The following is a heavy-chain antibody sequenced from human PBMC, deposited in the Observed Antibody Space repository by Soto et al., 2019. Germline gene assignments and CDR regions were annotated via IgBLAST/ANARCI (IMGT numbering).Heavy chain of an antibody. J-gene: IGHJ5*02. Sequence: QVQLVQSGAEVKKPGASVKVSCKASGYTFTNYGISWVRQAPGQGLEWMGWISGYNGNTKDAQKLQGRFTMTTDTSTSTAYRELRSLRTDDTAVYYCARGVGSGSYYHQYNWFDPWGQGTLVTVSS. CDR3: ARGVGSGSYYHQYNWFDP. CDR2: ISGYNGNT. CDR1: GYTFTNYG. V-gene: IGHV1-18*01. D-gene: IGHD3-10*01.